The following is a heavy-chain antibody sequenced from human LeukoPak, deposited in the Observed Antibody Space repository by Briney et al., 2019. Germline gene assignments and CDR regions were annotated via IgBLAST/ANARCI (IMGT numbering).Heavy chain of an antibody. CDR2: ISGDGGST. Sequence: GGSLRLSCAASGFTFDDYAMHWVRHAPGKGLEWVSLISGDGGSTYYADSVKGRFTISRDNSKNSLYLQMNSLRTEDTALYCCASLDTFDYWGQGTLVTVSS. CDR1: GFTFDDYA. J-gene: IGHJ4*02. V-gene: IGHV3-43*02. CDR3: ASLDTFDY. D-gene: IGHD5-18*01.